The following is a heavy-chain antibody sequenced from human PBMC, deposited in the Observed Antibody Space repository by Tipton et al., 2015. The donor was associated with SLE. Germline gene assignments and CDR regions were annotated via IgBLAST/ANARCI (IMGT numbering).Heavy chain of an antibody. CDR2: SSSGGTSL. J-gene: IGHJ6*02. V-gene: IGHV3-11*01. CDR1: GFRLSDYY. CDR3: ARAKDPLTGYSPLVV. Sequence: SLRLSCAASGFRLSDYYMFWIRQAPGMGLQWLGYSSSGGTSLSFPDSVKGRFTISRDDAKTSLYLQMSSLRADDTAVYDCARAKDPLTGYSPLVVRGPGTTVTVSS. D-gene: IGHD3-9*01.